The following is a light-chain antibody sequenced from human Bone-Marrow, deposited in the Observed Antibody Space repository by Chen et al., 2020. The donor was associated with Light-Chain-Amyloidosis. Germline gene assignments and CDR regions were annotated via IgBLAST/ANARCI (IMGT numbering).Light chain of an antibody. Sequence: EIVLTQSPGTLSLSPGEGANLSCRASQTISSNYLTWYQQKFGQAPRLLIYGSSSRATGIPDMFTGSGSGTDFTLTLNRLEPEDFSMYYCQQYGTSPLTFGAGTKVE. CDR3: QQYGTSPLT. CDR2: GSS. J-gene: IGKJ4*01. V-gene: IGKV3-20*01. CDR1: QTISSNY.